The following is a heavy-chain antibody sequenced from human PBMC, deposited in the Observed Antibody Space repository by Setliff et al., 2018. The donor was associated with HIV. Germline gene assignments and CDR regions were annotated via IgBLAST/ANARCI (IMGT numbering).Heavy chain of an antibody. CDR2: ISAYNGNT. Sequence: ASVKVSCKASGYTFTSYGISWVRQAPGQGLEWMGWISAYNGNTNYAQKLQGRVTMTTDTSTSTAYMELRSLRSDDTAVYYCARGPPIVVVPAALLTFDYGGQGTLVTVSS. J-gene: IGHJ4*02. V-gene: IGHV1-18*01. CDR3: ARGPPIVVVPAALLTFDY. CDR1: GYTFTSYG. D-gene: IGHD2-2*01.